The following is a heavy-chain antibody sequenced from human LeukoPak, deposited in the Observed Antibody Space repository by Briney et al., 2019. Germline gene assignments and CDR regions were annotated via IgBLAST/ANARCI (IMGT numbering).Heavy chain of an antibody. V-gene: IGHV3-7*05. Sequence: GWSVRLTCAVSGFTFSRYWMSWVRQAPGKGLEWVANINHDGSVNYYVDSVEGRFTISRDNAQNSLYLQMNSLRVEDTAVYFCARDESYSSDYWGQGTLVTVSS. D-gene: IGHD6-13*01. CDR2: INHDGSVN. J-gene: IGHJ4*02. CDR1: GFTFSRYW. CDR3: ARDESYSSDY.